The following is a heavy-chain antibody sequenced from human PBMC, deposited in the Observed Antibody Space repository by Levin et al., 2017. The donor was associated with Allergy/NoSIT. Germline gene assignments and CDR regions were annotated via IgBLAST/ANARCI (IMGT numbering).Heavy chain of an antibody. Sequence: SETLSLTCTVSGGSISTYYWRWIRQPPGKGLEWIGYIYHTGGTNFNPSLKSRLTMSIDTSKKQFSLKLRSVTAAETAVYYCARGGSNWYDGMDVWGQGTAVTVSS. CDR2: IYHTGGT. CDR1: GGSISTYY. CDR3: ARGGSNWYDGMDV. J-gene: IGHJ6*02. D-gene: IGHD6-13*01. V-gene: IGHV4-59*01.